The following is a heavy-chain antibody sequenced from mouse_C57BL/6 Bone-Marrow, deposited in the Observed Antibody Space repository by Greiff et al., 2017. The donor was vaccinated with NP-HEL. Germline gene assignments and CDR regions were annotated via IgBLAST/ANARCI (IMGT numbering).Heavy chain of an antibody. Sequence: EVMLVESGGGLVQPGGSLKLSCAASGFTFSDYGMAWVRQAPRKGPEWVAFISNLAYSIYYADTVTGRFTISRENAKNTLYLEMSSLRSEDTAMYYCARSYYSNYIAMDYWGQGTSVTVSS. J-gene: IGHJ4*01. V-gene: IGHV5-15*01. CDR3: ARSYYSNYIAMDY. D-gene: IGHD2-5*01. CDR2: ISNLAYSI. CDR1: GFTFSDYG.